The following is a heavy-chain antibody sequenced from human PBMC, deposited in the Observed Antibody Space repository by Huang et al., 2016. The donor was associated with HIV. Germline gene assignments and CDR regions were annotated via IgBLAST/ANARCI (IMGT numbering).Heavy chain of an antibody. D-gene: IGHD1-26*01. Sequence: QLQLQESGPGLVKPSETLSLTCTVSGSSISSSTYYWGWIRQPPGKGLEWIGTIYSGSTYYNPSLKSRVTISGDTSKNQCSLNLSSVTAADTAVYYCARQGGATAFGYWGQGTLVTVSS. J-gene: IGHJ4*02. CDR3: ARQGGATAFGY. CDR2: IYSGST. V-gene: IGHV4-39*01. CDR1: GSSISSSTYY.